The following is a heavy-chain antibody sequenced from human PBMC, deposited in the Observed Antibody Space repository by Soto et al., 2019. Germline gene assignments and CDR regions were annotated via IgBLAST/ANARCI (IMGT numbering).Heavy chain of an antibody. CDR1: GYIFTKYG. CDR3: ARDVPTVTTGGPDY. Sequence: QVQLMQSGAEVKKPGASVKVSCKASGYIFTKYGISWVRQAPGQGLEWMGWISAYNGNTNYAQKLQGRVTMTTDTSTSTAYMELMSLTSDDTAVYYCARDVPTVTTGGPDYWGQGSLVTVSS. J-gene: IGHJ4*02. CDR2: ISAYNGNT. D-gene: IGHD4-17*01. V-gene: IGHV1-18*01.